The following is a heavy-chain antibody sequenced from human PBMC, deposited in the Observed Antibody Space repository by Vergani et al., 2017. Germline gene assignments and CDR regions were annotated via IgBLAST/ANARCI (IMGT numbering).Heavy chain of an antibody. V-gene: IGHV3-48*02. CDR1: GFTFSSYS. CDR2: ISSSSSTI. Sequence: EVQLVESGGGLVQPGGSLRLSCAASGFTFSSYSMNWVRQAPGKGLEWVSYISSSSSTIYYADSVKGRFTISRDNAKNSLYLQMNSLRDEDTAVYYCAGDFHYYDSSGYPFFDYWGQGTLVTVSS. D-gene: IGHD3-22*01. CDR3: AGDFHYYDSSGYPFFDY. J-gene: IGHJ4*02.